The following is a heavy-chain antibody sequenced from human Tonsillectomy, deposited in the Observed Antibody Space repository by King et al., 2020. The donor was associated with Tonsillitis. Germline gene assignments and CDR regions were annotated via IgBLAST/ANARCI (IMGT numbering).Heavy chain of an antibody. CDR2: IQYDGSNK. J-gene: IGHJ4*02. D-gene: IGHD6-13*01. V-gene: IGHV3-30*02. CDR1: GFTFSSYA. CDR3: AKDALPYSSSWYHVDY. Sequence: QLVQSGGGVVQPGGSLRLSCAASGFTFSSYAIHWVRQAPGKGLEWVAFIQYDGSNKYYADSVKGRFTISRDNSMNTLYLQMNSLTAEDTSVYYCAKDALPYSSSWYHVDYWGQGTLVTVS.